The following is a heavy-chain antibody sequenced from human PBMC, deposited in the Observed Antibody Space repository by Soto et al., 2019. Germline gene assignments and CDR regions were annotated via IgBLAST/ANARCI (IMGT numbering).Heavy chain of an antibody. Sequence: QVQLVQSGPEVKKPGASVKVSCKASGYTFTKYAMHWVRQAPGQRLEWMGWSNGGNGNTEYSQKFQGRVTITRDTAASTAYMELSSLRSEDTAVYYCARGEGYCSGGRCYRWFDPWGQGTLVTVSS. V-gene: IGHV1-3*01. CDR1: GYTFTKYA. CDR3: ARGEGYCSGGRCYRWFDP. J-gene: IGHJ5*02. CDR2: SNGGNGNT. D-gene: IGHD2-15*01.